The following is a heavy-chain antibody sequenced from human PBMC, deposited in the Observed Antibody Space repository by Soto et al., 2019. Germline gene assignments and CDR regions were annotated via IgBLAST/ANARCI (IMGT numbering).Heavy chain of an antibody. V-gene: IGHV3-53*01. CDR1: GFTVSTNY. D-gene: IGHD6-13*01. CDR3: ARASIAAAGYYFDY. Sequence: EVQLVESGGGLIQPGGSLRLSCAASGFTVSTNYMSWVRQAPGKGLEWVSVIYSGGRTYYADSVKGRFTSSRDNTKNTLYLQMNSLRAEDTAVYYCARASIAAAGYYFDYWGQGTLVTVSS. J-gene: IGHJ4*02. CDR2: IYSGGRT.